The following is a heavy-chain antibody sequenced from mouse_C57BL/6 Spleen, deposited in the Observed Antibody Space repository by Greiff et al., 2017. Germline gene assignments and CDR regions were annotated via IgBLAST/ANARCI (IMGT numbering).Heavy chain of an antibody. D-gene: IGHD1-1*01. CDR1: GYSFTGYY. J-gene: IGHJ2*01. Sequence: VQLHQSGPELVKPGASVKISCKASGYSFTGYYMNWVKQSPEKSLEWIGEINPSTGGTTYNQKFKAKATLTVDKSSSTAYMQLKSLTSEDSAVYYCARFYYGSRFDYWGQGTTLTVSS. CDR2: INPSTGGT. V-gene: IGHV1-42*01. CDR3: ARFYYGSRFDY.